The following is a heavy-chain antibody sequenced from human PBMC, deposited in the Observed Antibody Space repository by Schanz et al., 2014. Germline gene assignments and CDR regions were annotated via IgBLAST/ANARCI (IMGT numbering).Heavy chain of an antibody. CDR1: GYTFTTYY. CDR3: ARGGFFDSTSFDS. CDR2: INPSSGPT. Sequence: QVQLVQSGAEAKKPGVSVKVSCKASGYTFTTYYIHWVRQAPGQGLDWMGKINPSSGPTRIALNFQGRLTVTRDTSTSTVNMELSSLRSEDTAVYYCARGGFFDSTSFDSWGQGTLVTVSS. J-gene: IGHJ4*02. V-gene: IGHV1-46*03. D-gene: IGHD2-2*01.